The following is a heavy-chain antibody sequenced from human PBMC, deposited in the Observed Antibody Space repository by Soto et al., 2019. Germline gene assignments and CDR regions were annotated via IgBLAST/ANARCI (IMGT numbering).Heavy chain of an antibody. J-gene: IGHJ6*03. Sequence: SVKVSCKASGGTFSSYTITLVRQAPGQGLEWMGRVTPILGIANYAQKFQARVTITADRSTSTAYMELSSLRSEDTAVYYCASGIGSSNNNYYYMDVWGKGTTVTVSS. CDR1: GGTFSSYT. CDR3: ASGIGSSNNNYYYMDV. CDR2: VTPILGIA. D-gene: IGHD1-26*01. V-gene: IGHV1-69*02.